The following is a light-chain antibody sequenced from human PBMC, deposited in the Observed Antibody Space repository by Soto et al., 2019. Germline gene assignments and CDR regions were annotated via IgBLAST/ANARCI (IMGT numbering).Light chain of an antibody. V-gene: IGLV1-40*01. J-gene: IGLJ2*01. CDR1: SSNIGAGYD. Sequence: QSVLTQPPSVSGAPGQRVTISCTGSSSNIGAGYDVHWYQQLPGTAPKLLIYGNSNRPSGVPDRFSGSKSGTSASLAITGRQAEDEADDYCQSYASSLSGPVVFGGGTKVTVL. CDR3: QSYASSLSGPVV. CDR2: GNS.